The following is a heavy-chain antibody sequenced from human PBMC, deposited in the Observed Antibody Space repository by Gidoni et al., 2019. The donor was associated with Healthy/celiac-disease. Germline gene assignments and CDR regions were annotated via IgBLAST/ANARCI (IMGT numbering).Heavy chain of an antibody. D-gene: IGHD1-26*01. Sequence: EVQLLESGGGLLQPGGSLRLSCAAPGFTFSSSAMSWVRQAPGKGLEWVSAISGSGGSTYYADSVKGRFTISRDNSKNTLYLQMNSLRAEDTAVYYCAKDSGSYSAEYFQHWGQGTLVTVSS. CDR1: GFTFSSSA. V-gene: IGHV3-23*01. CDR3: AKDSGSYSAEYFQH. J-gene: IGHJ1*01. CDR2: ISGSGGST.